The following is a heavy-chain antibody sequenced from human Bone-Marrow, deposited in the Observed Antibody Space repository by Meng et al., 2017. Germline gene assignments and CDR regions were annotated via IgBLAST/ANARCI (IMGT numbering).Heavy chain of an antibody. Sequence: GESLKISCAASGFTFSSYWMSWVRQAPGKGLEWVANIKQDGSEKYYVDSVKGRFTISRDNAKNSLYLQMNSLRAEDTAVYYCARTYSSGWYYFDYWVQGTLVTVSS. CDR2: IKQDGSEK. CDR3: ARTYSSGWYYFDY. J-gene: IGHJ4*02. CDR1: GFTFSSYW. V-gene: IGHV3-7*01. D-gene: IGHD6-19*01.